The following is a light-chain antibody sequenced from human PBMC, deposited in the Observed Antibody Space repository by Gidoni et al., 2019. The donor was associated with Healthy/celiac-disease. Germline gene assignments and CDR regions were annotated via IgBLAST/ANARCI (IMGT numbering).Light chain of an antibody. V-gene: IGLV2-14*01. CDR2: EVS. Sequence: SVSRSPGPSITISCTGTSSDVGGYNYVSWYQQHPGKAPKLMIYEVSNRPSGGSNRFSGSKSGNTASLTISGLQAEDEADYYCSSYTSSSTLRVFGGGTKLTV. CDR3: SSYTSSSTLRV. CDR1: SSDVGGYNY. J-gene: IGLJ3*02.